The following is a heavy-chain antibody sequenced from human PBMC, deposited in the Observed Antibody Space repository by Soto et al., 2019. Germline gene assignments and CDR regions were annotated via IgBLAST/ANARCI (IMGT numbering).Heavy chain of an antibody. CDR2: IYYSGSI. J-gene: IGHJ4*02. CDR3: ARDKITGLFDY. Sequence: SETLSLTCSVSGGSISSSSYYWGWIRQPPGKGLEWIGSIYYSGSIYYNPSLKSRVTISVDTSKNQFSLKLSSVTAADTAVYYCARDKITGLFDYWGQGTLVTVSS. V-gene: IGHV4-39*02. CDR1: GGSISSSSYY. D-gene: IGHD2-8*02.